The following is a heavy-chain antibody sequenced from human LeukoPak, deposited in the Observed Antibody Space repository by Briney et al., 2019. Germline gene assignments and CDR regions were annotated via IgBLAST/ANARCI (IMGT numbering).Heavy chain of an antibody. CDR3: ARDRITMVRGVTFDI. CDR1: GGSISSGDYY. CDR2: IYYSGST. Sequence: PSQTLSLTCTVSGGSISSGDYYWSWIHQPPGKGLEWIGYIYYSGSTYYNPSLKSRVTISVDTSKNQFSLKLSSVTAADTAVYYCARDRITMVRGVTFDIWGQGTMVTVSS. J-gene: IGHJ3*02. V-gene: IGHV4-30-4*01. D-gene: IGHD3-10*01.